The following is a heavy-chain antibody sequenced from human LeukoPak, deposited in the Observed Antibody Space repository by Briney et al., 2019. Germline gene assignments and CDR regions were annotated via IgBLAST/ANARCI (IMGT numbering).Heavy chain of an antibody. J-gene: IGHJ4*02. CDR2: ISYDGSNK. V-gene: IGHV3-30*03. Sequence: GGSLRLSCAASGFTFSSYGMHWVRQAPGKGLEWVAAISYDGSNKYYADSVKGRFTTSRDNSKNTLYLQMNSLRAEDTAVYYCAASSGWYWGQGTLVTVSS. D-gene: IGHD3-22*01. CDR1: GFTFSSYG. CDR3: AASSGWY.